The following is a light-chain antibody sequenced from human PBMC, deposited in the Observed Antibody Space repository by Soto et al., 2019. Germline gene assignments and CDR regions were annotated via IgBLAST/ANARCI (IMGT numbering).Light chain of an antibody. CDR1: STDVGAYNY. Sequence: QSVLTQPPSASGSPGQSVTISCTGTSTDVGAYNYVSWYQQRPGKAPKLMIFEVTKRPSGVPDRFSGSKSGNTASLTVSGVQAYDEADYYCSSYAGSNSFVFGTGTKLTVL. V-gene: IGLV2-8*01. CDR2: EVT. J-gene: IGLJ1*01. CDR3: SSYAGSNSFV.